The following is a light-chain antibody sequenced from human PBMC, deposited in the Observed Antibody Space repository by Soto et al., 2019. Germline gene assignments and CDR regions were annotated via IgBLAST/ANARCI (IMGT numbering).Light chain of an antibody. CDR2: VAS. Sequence: EIVMTQSPATLSVSPGERTTLSCRASQSVSSNLAWYQQKPGQTPKLLIYVASTRATGITARFSGSGSGTEFTLTISSLQSEDFAVYYCQQYNVCPLTFGGGTKVKFK. J-gene: IGKJ4*01. CDR1: QSVSSN. V-gene: IGKV3-15*01. CDR3: QQYNVCPLT.